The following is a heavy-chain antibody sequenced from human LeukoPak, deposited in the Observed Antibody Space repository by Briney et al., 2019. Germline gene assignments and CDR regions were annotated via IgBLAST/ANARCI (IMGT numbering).Heavy chain of an antibody. J-gene: IGHJ6*03. Sequence: SVKVSCKASGGTFSSYAISWVRQAPGQGLEWMGRIIPILGIANYAQKFQGRVTITADKSTSTAYMELSSLRSEDTAVYYCARGDYYYMDVWGKGTTVTVPS. CDR2: IIPILGIA. D-gene: IGHD1-26*01. CDR1: GGTFSSYA. CDR3: ARGDYYYMDV. V-gene: IGHV1-69*04.